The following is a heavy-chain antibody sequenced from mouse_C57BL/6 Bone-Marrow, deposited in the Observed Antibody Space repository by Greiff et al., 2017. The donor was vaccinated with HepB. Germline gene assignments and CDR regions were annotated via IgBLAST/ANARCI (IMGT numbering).Heavy chain of an antibody. CDR1: GYAFSSSW. J-gene: IGHJ3*01. CDR2: IYPGDGDT. Sequence: QVQLQQSGPELVKPGASVKISCKASGYAFSSSWMNWVKQRPGKGLEWIGRIYPGDGDTNYNGKFKGKATLTADKSSSTAYMQLSSLTSEDSAVYFCAIDAPWFAYWGRGTRVTVSA. V-gene: IGHV1-82*01. CDR3: AIDAPWFAY.